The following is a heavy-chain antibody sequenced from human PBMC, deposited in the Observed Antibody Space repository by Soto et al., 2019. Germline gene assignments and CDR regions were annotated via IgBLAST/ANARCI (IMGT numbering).Heavy chain of an antibody. CDR3: ARDGLWAAAGTKFDY. CDR1: GYSISSGYY. CDR2: IYHSGST. D-gene: IGHD6-13*01. V-gene: IGHV4-38-2*02. Sequence: PSETLSLTCAVSGYSISSGYYWGWIRQPPGKGLEWIGSIYHSGSTYYNPSLKSRVTISVDTSKNQFSLKLSSVTAADTAVYYCARDGLWAAAGTKFDYWGQGTKVTVYS. J-gene: IGHJ4*02.